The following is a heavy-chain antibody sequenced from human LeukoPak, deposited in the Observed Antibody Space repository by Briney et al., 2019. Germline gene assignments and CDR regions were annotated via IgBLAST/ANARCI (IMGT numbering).Heavy chain of an antibody. CDR3: ARAGYGDSDFDY. V-gene: IGHV4-34*01. CDR1: GGSFSGYY. Sequence: SETLSLTCAVYGGSFSGYYWSWIRQPPGKGLEWIGEINHSGSTNYNPSLKSRVTISVDTSKNQSSLKLNSVTAADTAVYYCARAGYGDSDFDYWGQGTLVTVSS. CDR2: INHSGST. D-gene: IGHD4-17*01. J-gene: IGHJ4*02.